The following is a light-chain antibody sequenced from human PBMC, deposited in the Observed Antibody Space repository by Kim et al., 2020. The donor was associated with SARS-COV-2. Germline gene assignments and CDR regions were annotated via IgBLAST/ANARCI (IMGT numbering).Light chain of an antibody. Sequence: GQLVTMSCSGSSSNIGSYYLFCCQQLPATAPHLLIFRNNRRPSGVPAGCSGSKSGGTASLAISGLRSEDEADYYCAAWDASLSGPVFGGGTQLTVL. V-gene: IGLV1-47*01. CDR2: RNN. J-gene: IGLJ3*02. CDR3: AAWDASLSGPV. CDR1: SSNIGSYY.